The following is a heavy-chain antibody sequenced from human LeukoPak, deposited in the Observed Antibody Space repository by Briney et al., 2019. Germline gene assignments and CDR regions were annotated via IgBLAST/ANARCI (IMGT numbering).Heavy chain of an antibody. CDR2: IGSSSSTI. Sequence: GGSLRLSCAASGFSFPTHSFHWVRQSPGKGLEWVAYIGSSSSTIYQAKSMKGRISISRDNAKNSLSLQMSSLRVEDTAVYYCARERETFGIIDSWGQGTLVAVSS. CDR3: ARERETFGIIDS. D-gene: IGHD1-14*01. J-gene: IGHJ4*02. CDR1: GFSFPTHS. V-gene: IGHV3-48*04.